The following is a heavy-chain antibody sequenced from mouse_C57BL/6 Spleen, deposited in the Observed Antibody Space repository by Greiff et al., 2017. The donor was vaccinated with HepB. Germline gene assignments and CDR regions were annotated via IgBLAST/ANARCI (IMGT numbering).Heavy chain of an antibody. V-gene: IGHV5-17*01. D-gene: IGHD2-5*01. J-gene: IGHJ2*01. Sequence: EVQVVESGGGLVKPGGSLKLSCAASGFTFSDYGMHWVRQAPEKGLEWVAYISSGSSTNYYADTVKGRFTISRDNAKNNLFMQMTSLRSEDTAMYSCARRDSNYFYFDYWGQGTTLTVSS. CDR1: GFTFSDYG. CDR3: ARRDSNYFYFDY. CDR2: ISSGSSTN.